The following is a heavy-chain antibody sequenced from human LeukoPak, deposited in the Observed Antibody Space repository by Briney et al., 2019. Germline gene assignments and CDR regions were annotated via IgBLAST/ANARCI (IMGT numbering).Heavy chain of an antibody. CDR1: GGSFSGYY. J-gene: IGHJ6*03. CDR2: INHSGST. CDR3: ARREWELAYYYMDV. D-gene: IGHD1-26*01. V-gene: IGHV4-34*01. Sequence: SETLSLTCAVYGGSFSGYYWSWIRQPPGKGLELIGEINHSGSTNYNPSLKSRVTISVDTSKNQFSLKLSSVTAADTAVYYCARREWELAYYYMDVWGKGTTVTVSS.